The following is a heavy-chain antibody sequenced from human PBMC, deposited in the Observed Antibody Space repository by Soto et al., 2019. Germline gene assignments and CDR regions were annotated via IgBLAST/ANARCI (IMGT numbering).Heavy chain of an antibody. CDR3: ARLEGLATIPYYFDF. D-gene: IGHD3-9*01. J-gene: IGHJ4*02. Sequence: SETLSLTCSVSDDSINSDKYYWGWIRQPPGKGLEWIGSIYHRGNAYYNPSLQTRVTISLDKSRSQFSLKLNSVTAADSAVYFCARLEGLATIPYYFDFWGPGALVTVSS. CDR2: IYHRGNA. V-gene: IGHV4-39*01. CDR1: DDSINSDKYY.